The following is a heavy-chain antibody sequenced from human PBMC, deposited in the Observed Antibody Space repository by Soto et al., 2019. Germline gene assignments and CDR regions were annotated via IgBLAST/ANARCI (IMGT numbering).Heavy chain of an antibody. CDR2: IWYDGSIK. V-gene: IGHV3-33*01. J-gene: IGHJ4*02. Sequence: GGSLRLSCAASGFTFSSYGMHWVRQAPGKGLEWVAVIWYDGSIKYYEDSVKGRFTISRDNSKNTLYLQMSSLSAEDTAVYHCARDCRLRLGEPSFLYYWGQGALVTVSS. CDR1: GFTFSSYG. CDR3: ARDCRLRLGEPSFLYY. D-gene: IGHD3-16*02.